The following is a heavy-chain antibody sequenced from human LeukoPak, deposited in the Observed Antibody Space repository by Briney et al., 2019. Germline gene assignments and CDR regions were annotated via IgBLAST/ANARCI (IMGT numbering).Heavy chain of an antibody. J-gene: IGHJ4*02. V-gene: IGHV1-2*06. D-gene: IGHD1-26*01. CDR3: ARVALVGAEYFDY. CDR2: INPNSGGT. CDR1: GYTFTGYY. Sequence: ASVKVSCKASGYTFTGYYMHWVRQAPGQGLEWLGRINPNSGGTNYAQKFQGRVTMTRDTSISTAYMELSRLRSDDTAVYYCARVALVGAEYFDYWGQGTLVTVSS.